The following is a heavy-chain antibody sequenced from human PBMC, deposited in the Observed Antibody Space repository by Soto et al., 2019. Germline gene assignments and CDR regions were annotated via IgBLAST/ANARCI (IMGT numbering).Heavy chain of an antibody. V-gene: IGHV4-31*03. D-gene: IGHD3-10*01. CDR2: VYYSGST. Sequence: LSLTCTVSGGSISSGGYYWSWIRQHPGKGLEWIGYVYYSGSTYYNPSLKSRVTISVDTSKNQFSLKLSSVTAADTAVYYCAREVIWFGEFNYYYYGMDVWGQGTTVTVSS. CDR3: AREVIWFGEFNYYYYGMDV. CDR1: GGSISSGGYY. J-gene: IGHJ6*02.